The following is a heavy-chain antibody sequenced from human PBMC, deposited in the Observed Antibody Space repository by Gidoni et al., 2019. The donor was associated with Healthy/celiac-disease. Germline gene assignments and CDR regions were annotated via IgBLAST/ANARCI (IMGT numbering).Heavy chain of an antibody. J-gene: IGHJ4*02. D-gene: IGHD2-15*01. CDR1: GYTFTSYG. V-gene: IGHV1-18*01. CDR2: ISAYNGNT. CDR3: ARDREGYCSGGSCYSGFGY. Sequence: QVQLVQSGAEVKKPGASVKVSCKASGYTFTSYGISWVRQAPGQGLEWMGWISAYNGNTNYAQKLQGRVTMTTDTSTSTAYMELRSLRSDDTAVYYCARDREGYCSGGSCYSGFGYWGQGTLVTVSS.